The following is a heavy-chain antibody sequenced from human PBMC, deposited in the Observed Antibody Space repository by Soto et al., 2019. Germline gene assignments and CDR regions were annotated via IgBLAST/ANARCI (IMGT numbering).Heavy chain of an antibody. V-gene: IGHV4-59*01. CDR3: ASTAGGYSYGYYFDY. D-gene: IGHD5-18*01. CDR2: IYYSGST. Sequence: SETLSLTCTVSGGSISSYYWSWIRQPPGKGLEWIGYIYYSGSTNYNPSLKSRVTISVDTSKNQFSLKLSSVTAADTAVYYCASTAGGYSYGYYFDYWGQGTLVTVSS. CDR1: GGSISSYY. J-gene: IGHJ4*02.